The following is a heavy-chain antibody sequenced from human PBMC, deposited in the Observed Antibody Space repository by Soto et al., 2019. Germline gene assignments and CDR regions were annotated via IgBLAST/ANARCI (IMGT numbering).Heavy chain of an antibody. J-gene: IGHJ4*02. V-gene: IGHV4-34*01. CDR1: GGSVSGYY. CDR3: ARGVPDAPDKYYFDS. Sequence: ETLSLTCAVYGGSVSGYYWSWIRQCPEKGLEWIGEIDHSGSTNQNPSLKSRVSISVDTSKNQFSLKLRSLTAADTAVYYCARGVPDAPDKYYFDSWGLGTLVTVSS. CDR2: IDHSGST.